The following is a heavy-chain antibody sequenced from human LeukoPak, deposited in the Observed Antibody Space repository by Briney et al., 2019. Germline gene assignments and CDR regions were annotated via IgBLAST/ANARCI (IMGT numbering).Heavy chain of an antibody. V-gene: IGHV4-4*02. CDR2: VDLDGNT. Sequence: KTSGTLSLTCAVSGCSVINTNWWTCVRQPPGKGLEWIVEVDLDGNTNYNPSLEGRLTMSVDVSENQVSLKLPSVTAADTAVYYCAREGGCYRPFDYSGQGTLVTVSS. D-gene: IGHD5-18*01. CDR1: GCSVINTNW. J-gene: IGHJ4*02. CDR3: AREGGCYRPFDY.